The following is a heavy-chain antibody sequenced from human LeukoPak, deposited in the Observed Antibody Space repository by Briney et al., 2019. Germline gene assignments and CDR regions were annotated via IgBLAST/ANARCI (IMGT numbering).Heavy chain of an antibody. V-gene: IGHV4-34*01. Sequence: SETLSLTCAVYGGSFSGYYWSWIRQPPGKGLEWIGEINHSGSTNYNPSLKSRVTISVDTSKNQFSLKLSSVTAADTAVYYCAREVVVVAATRGANWFDPWGQGTLVTVS. CDR2: INHSGST. CDR1: GGSFSGYY. J-gene: IGHJ5*02. D-gene: IGHD2-15*01. CDR3: AREVVVVAATRGANWFDP.